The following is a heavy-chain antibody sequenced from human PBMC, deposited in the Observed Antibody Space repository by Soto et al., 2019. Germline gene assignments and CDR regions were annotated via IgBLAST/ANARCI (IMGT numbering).Heavy chain of an antibody. CDR3: ARDHKQTVTTEIGVDY. D-gene: IGHD4-17*01. Sequence: QVQLVQSGAEVKKPGASVKVSCKASGYTFTSYGISWVRQAPGQGLEWMGWISAYNGNTNYAQKLQGRVTKTTDTSTSTAYMELRSLRSDDTAVYYCARDHKQTVTTEIGVDYWGQGPLVTVSS. J-gene: IGHJ4*02. CDR1: GYTFTSYG. CDR2: ISAYNGNT. V-gene: IGHV1-18*01.